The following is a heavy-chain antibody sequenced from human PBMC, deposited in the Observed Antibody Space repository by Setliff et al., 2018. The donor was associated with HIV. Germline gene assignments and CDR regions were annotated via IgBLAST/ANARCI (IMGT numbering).Heavy chain of an antibody. Sequence: GGSLRLSCAASGFDFSSHAMSWVRQAPGKGLEWLSVISGHTINVYYADSVKGRFTISRDNSKNTLYLQMNSLRAEDPAVYYCAALWFGEDLDVWGQGTTVTVSS. CDR1: GFDFSSHA. CDR3: AALWFGEDLDV. D-gene: IGHD3-10*01. V-gene: IGHV3-23*01. CDR2: ISGHTINV. J-gene: IGHJ6*02.